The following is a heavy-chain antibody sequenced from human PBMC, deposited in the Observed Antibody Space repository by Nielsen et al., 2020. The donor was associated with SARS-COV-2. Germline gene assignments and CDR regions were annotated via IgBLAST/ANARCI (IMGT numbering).Heavy chain of an antibody. CDR2: IGTAGDT. CDR3: ARDRGELLSYYGMDV. CDR1: GFSFSSYD. V-gene: IGHV3-13*01. D-gene: IGHD1-26*01. J-gene: IGHJ6*02. Sequence: GGSLRLSCAASGFSFSSYDMHWVRKATGKGLEWVSAIGTAGDTYYPGSVKGRFTISRDNAKNSLYLQMNSLRAEDTAVYYCARDRGELLSYYGMDVWGQGTTVTVSS.